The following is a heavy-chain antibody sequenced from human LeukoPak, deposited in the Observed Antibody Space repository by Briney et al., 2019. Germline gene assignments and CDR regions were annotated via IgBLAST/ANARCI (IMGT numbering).Heavy chain of an antibody. Sequence: PSETLSLTCTVSGGSISSNSYYWGWIRQPPGKGLEWIGSIYYSGSTYYNPSLKSRVTISVDTSKNQFSLKLSSVTAADTAVDYCARPEVVMALRGAFDIWGQGTMVTVSS. V-gene: IGHV4-39*01. J-gene: IGHJ3*02. CDR1: GGSISSNSYY. CDR2: IYYSGST. CDR3: ARPEVVMALRGAFDI. D-gene: IGHD3-22*01.